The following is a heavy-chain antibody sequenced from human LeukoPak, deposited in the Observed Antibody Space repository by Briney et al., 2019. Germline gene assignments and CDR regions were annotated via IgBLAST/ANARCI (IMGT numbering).Heavy chain of an antibody. Sequence: PSETLSLTCTVSGGSISSGGYYWSWIRQHPGKGLEWIGYIYYSGSTYYNPSLKSRVTISVDTSKNQFSLKLSSVTAADTAVYYWARAISMIVSRIGFDPWGQEPWSPSPQ. CDR1: GGSISSGGYY. CDR2: IYYSGST. J-gene: IGHJ5*02. V-gene: IGHV4-31*03. D-gene: IGHD3-22*01. CDR3: ARAISMIVSRIGFDP.